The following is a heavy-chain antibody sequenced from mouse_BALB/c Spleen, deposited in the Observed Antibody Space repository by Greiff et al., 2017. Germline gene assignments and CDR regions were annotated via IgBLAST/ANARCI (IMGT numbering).Heavy chain of an antibody. CDR1: GFTFSSYT. D-gene: IGHD2-2*01. CDR2: ISSGGSYT. J-gene: IGHJ4*01. Sequence: EVQLVESGGGLVKPGGSLKLSCAASGFTFSSYTMSWVRQTPEKRLEWVATISSGGSYTYYPDSVKGRFTISRDNAKNTLYLQMSSLKSEDTAMYYCTRDRGLRRGTDAMDYWGQGTSVTVSS. V-gene: IGHV5-6-4*01. CDR3: TRDRGLRRGTDAMDY.